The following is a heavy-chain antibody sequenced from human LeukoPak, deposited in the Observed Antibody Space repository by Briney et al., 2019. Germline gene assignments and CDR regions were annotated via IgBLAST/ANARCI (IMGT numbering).Heavy chain of an antibody. Sequence: GESLKISCKGSGYSFTSYWIAWVRQMPGKGLELMGIIYPGDSNTKYSPSFQGQVTISADKSFTTAYLQWASLKAADTAMYYCARLISGVDAFDIWGQGTMVTVSS. V-gene: IGHV5-51*01. D-gene: IGHD2-15*01. CDR3: ARLISGVDAFDI. CDR2: IYPGDSNT. J-gene: IGHJ3*02. CDR1: GYSFTSYW.